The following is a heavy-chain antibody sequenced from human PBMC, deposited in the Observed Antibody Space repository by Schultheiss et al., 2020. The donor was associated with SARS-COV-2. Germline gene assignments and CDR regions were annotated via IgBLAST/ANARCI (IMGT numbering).Heavy chain of an antibody. CDR3: ASTGYCSGGSCSPIFYYYYYGMDV. Sequence: GGSLRLSCAASGFTVSSNYMSWVRQAPGKGLEWVSVIYSGGSTYYADSVKGRFTISRDNSKNTLYLQMNSLRAEDTAVYYCASTGYCSGGSCSPIFYYYYYGMDVWGQGTTVTVSS. CDR2: IYSGGST. D-gene: IGHD2-15*01. CDR1: GFTVSSNY. J-gene: IGHJ6*02. V-gene: IGHV3-53*01.